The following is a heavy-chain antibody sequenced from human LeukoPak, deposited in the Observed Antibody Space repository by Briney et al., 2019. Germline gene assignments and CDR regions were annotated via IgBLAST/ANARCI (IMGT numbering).Heavy chain of an antibody. CDR2: IYYSGST. CDR1: GGSISSGGYY. D-gene: IGHD2-2*02. J-gene: IGHJ6*02. CDR3: ARVGSGKSEYQLLYLSQNYYYGMDV. Sequence: PSETLSLTCTVSGGSISSGGYYWSWIRQHPGTGLEWIGYIYYSGSTYYNPSLKSRVTISVDTSKNQFSLKLSSVTAADTAVYYCARVGSGKSEYQLLYLSQNYYYGMDVWGQGTTVTVSS. V-gene: IGHV4-31*03.